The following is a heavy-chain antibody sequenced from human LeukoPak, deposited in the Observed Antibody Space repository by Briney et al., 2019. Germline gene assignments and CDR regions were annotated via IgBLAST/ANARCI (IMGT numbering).Heavy chain of an antibody. V-gene: IGHV4-59*08. J-gene: IGHJ6*02. CDR3: ARASSGYDQLGLYYGMDV. CDR1: GGSISSYY. CDR2: IYYSGST. D-gene: IGHD5-12*01. Sequence: KPSETLSLTCTVSGGSISSYYWSWIRQPPGKGLEWIGYIYYSGSTNYNPSLKSRVTISVDTSKNQFSLKLSSVTAADTAVYYCARASSGYDQLGLYYGMDVWGQGTTVTVSS.